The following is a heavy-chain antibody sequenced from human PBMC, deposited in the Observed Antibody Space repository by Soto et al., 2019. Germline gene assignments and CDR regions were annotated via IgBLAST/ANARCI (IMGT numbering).Heavy chain of an antibody. V-gene: IGHV4-31*03. Sequence: QVQLQESGPGLVKPSQTLFLTCTVSGGSISSGGYYWSWIRQHPGKGLEWIGYIYYSGSTYYNPSLKSRVTISVDTSKNQFSLKLSSVTAADTAVYYCARLGYCSGGSCYDVDYWGQGTLVTVSS. CDR2: IYYSGST. CDR1: GGSISSGGYY. CDR3: ARLGYCSGGSCYDVDY. J-gene: IGHJ4*02. D-gene: IGHD2-15*01.